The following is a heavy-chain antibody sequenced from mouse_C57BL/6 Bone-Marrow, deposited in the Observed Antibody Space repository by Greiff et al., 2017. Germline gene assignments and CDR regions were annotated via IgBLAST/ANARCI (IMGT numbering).Heavy chain of an antibody. CDR2: ISSGSSTI. Sequence: EVKLVESGGGLVKPGGSVKLSCAASGFTFSYYGMHWVRQAPEKGLEWVAYISSGSSTIYYADTVKGRFTISRDNAKNTLFLQKTSLRSEDTAMYYCAMRDYDEGYYAMDYWGQGTSVTVSS. V-gene: IGHV5-17*01. D-gene: IGHD2-4*01. CDR1: GFTFSYYG. J-gene: IGHJ4*01. CDR3: AMRDYDEGYYAMDY.